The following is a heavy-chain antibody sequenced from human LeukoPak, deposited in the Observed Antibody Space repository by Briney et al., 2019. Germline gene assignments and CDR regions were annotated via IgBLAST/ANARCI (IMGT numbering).Heavy chain of an antibody. V-gene: IGHV1-8*01. CDR1: GYTFTSYD. Sequence: SSVKVSCKASGYTFTSYDINWVRQATGQGLEWVGWMNPNSGNTGYAQKFQGRGTMTRNTSISTAYMELSSLRSEDTAVYYCARGSSNDYGDSPVDYWGQGTLVTVSS. J-gene: IGHJ4*02. D-gene: IGHD4-17*01. CDR2: MNPNSGNT. CDR3: ARGSSNDYGDSPVDY.